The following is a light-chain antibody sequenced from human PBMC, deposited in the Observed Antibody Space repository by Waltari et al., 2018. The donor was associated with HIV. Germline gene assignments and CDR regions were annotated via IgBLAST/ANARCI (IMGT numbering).Light chain of an antibody. CDR3: SSYADRNGFYVV. Sequence: SALPQPPSASGSPGRPVTIFCTGTNSVIGGYHYVSWYQQHPAKAPNLVISDVTMRPSGVPDRFSGSKSGTTASLTVSGLQAEDEADYYCSSYADRNGFYVVFGGGTRLTVL. CDR2: DVT. J-gene: IGLJ2*01. V-gene: IGLV2-8*01. CDR1: NSVIGGYHY.